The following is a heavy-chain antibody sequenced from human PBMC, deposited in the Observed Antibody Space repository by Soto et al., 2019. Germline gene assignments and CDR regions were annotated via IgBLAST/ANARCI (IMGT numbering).Heavy chain of an antibody. V-gene: IGHV1-69*13. CDR3: AEGGFGELPPYYYYCGMDV. J-gene: IGHJ6*02. CDR2: IIPIFGTA. Sequence: ASVKVSCKASGGTFSSYAISWVRQAPGQGLEWMGGIIPIFGTANYAQKFQGRVTITADESTSTAYMELSSLRSEDTAVYYCAEGGFGELPPYYYYCGMDVWYQGTTGTVSS. D-gene: IGHD3-10*01. CDR1: GGTFSSYA.